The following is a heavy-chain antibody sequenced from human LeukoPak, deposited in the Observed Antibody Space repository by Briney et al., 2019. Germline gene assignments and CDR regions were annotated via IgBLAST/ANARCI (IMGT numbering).Heavy chain of an antibody. CDR2: IGTAGHT. J-gene: IGHJ2*01. CDR3: ARAPGIAVAGSDWYFDL. Sequence: GGSLRLSCAASGFTFSSYDMHWVRQATGKGMEWVSAIGTAGHTYYPGSVKGRFTISREHAKNSSYLQMNSLRAGDTAVYYCARAPGIAVAGSDWYFDLWGRGTLVTVSS. CDR1: GFTFSSYD. V-gene: IGHV3-13*04. D-gene: IGHD6-19*01.